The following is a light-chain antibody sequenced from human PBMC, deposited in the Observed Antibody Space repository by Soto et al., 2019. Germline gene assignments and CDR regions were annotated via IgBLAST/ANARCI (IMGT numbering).Light chain of an antibody. J-gene: IGLJ2*01. Sequence: QSALTQPASVSGSPGQPITISCTGTSSDVGGYNYVSWYQQHPGKAPKLMIYDVSNRPSGVSNRFSGSNSGNTASLTISGLQAEDEADYYCSSYTSSSTYVVFGGGTKLTVL. V-gene: IGLV2-14*01. CDR3: SSYTSSSTYVV. CDR1: SSDVGGYNY. CDR2: DVS.